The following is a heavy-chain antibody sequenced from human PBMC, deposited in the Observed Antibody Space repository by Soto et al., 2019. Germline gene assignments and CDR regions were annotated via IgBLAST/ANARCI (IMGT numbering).Heavy chain of an antibody. Sequence: PWWSLRLSCSASVFTCSSYDMHWVRQATGKGLEWVSAIGTAGDTYYPGSVKGRFTISRENAKNSLYLQMNSLRAGDTAVYYCARSARMGVTMVRGVINPYYYGMDVWGQGTTVTVSS. CDR3: ARSARMGVTMVRGVINPYYYGMDV. J-gene: IGHJ6*02. CDR2: IGTAGDT. V-gene: IGHV3-13*01. D-gene: IGHD3-10*01. CDR1: VFTCSSYD.